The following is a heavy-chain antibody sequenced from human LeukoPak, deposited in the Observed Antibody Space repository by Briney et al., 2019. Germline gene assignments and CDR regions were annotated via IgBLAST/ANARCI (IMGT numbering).Heavy chain of an antibody. D-gene: IGHD2-8*01. CDR3: AIMGDTFDI. Sequence: ASVKVSRKASGYTFTGYYMHWVRQAPGQGLEWMGSINPDSDDKNYAQNLQGRVTMTRDTSINTAYLDLSRLRSDDTAVYYCAIMGDTFDIWGQGTKVTVSS. CDR1: GYTFTGYY. J-gene: IGHJ3*02. V-gene: IGHV1-2*02. CDR2: INPDSDDK.